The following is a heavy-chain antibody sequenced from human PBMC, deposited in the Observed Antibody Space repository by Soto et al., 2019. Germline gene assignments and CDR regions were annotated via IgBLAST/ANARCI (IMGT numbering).Heavy chain of an antibody. Sequence: EVQLVESGGGLVQPGGSLRLSCAASEFTFNKYYMTWVRQAPGKGLEWVANIKPDGSEEYYVDSVKGRFTISRDNANNALYPQMHSLRAEDTAVYYCARGNWNYYYGFDVWGHGTRVTVSS. D-gene: IGHD3-3*01. CDR3: ARGNWNYYYGFDV. CDR2: IKPDGSEE. J-gene: IGHJ6*02. CDR1: EFTFNKYY. V-gene: IGHV3-7*01.